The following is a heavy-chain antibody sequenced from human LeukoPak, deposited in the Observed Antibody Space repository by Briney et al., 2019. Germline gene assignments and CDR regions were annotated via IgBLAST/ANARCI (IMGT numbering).Heavy chain of an antibody. CDR2: MNPNSGNT. D-gene: IGHD3-16*01. CDR1: GYTFTSYD. J-gene: IGHJ6*03. V-gene: IGHV1-8*01. Sequence: ASVKVSCKASGYTFTSYDVNWVRQATGQGLEWVGWMNPNSGNTGYAQKFQGRVTMTRNISKNTAYMELSSLRSEDTAVYYCARAPIWGGWISYYYLDVWGKGTTVTISS. CDR3: ARAPIWGGWISYYYLDV.